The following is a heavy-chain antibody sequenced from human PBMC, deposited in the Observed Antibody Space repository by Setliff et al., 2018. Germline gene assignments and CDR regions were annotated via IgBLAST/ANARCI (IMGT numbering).Heavy chain of an antibody. V-gene: IGHV4-4*08. D-gene: IGHD1-26*01. CDR3: ARAPPNRYSGSYEYFYMDV. J-gene: IGHJ6*03. CDR1: GGSMSNYF. Sequence: LSLTCSVAGGSMSNYFWSWVRRPPGKGLEWIGFISSGGSTIYSPSLKSRVTLSVDTSKNQFSLKVSSVTAADTAVYYCARAPPNRYSGSYEYFYMDVWGKGTTVTVSS. CDR2: ISSGGST.